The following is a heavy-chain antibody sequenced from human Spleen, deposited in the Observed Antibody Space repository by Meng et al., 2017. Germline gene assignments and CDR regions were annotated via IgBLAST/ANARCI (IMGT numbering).Heavy chain of an antibody. CDR1: GDSISSYY. Sequence: QGQLLEPGHGLAKPSDTLSLTCTVSGDSISSYYWSWSRQPPGKGLEWIGYIYYSGSTNYNPSLKSRVTISVDTSKNQFSLKVNSVTAADTAVYYCARFYGSGKNWFDPWGQGTLVTVSS. CDR2: IYYSGST. CDR3: ARFYGSGKNWFDP. V-gene: IGHV4-59*07. J-gene: IGHJ5*02. D-gene: IGHD3-10*01.